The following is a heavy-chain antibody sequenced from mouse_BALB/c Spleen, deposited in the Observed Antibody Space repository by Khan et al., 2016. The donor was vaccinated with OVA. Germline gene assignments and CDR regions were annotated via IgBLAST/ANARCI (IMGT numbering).Heavy chain of an antibody. J-gene: IGHJ2*01. CDR3: TRIYRSDFDY. CDR1: GYSFTGYF. CDR2: INPHIGET. D-gene: IGHD1-1*01. V-gene: IGHV1-20*02. Sequence: EVQLQESGPELVRPGASVKISCKASGYSFTGYFMNWVMQSHGKRLEWIGRINPHIGETFYNQRFKDKATLTVDESSNTAHMELRSLASEDSAVYYCTRIYRSDFDYWGQGTTLTVAS.